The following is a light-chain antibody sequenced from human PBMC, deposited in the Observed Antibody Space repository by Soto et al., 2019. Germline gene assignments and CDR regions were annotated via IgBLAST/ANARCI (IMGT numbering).Light chain of an antibody. CDR1: SSNIGSNY. V-gene: IGLV1-47*01. Sequence: QAVVTQPPSASGTPGQRVTISCSGSSSNIGSNYVYWYQQLPGTAPKLLIYRNNQRPSGGPDRFSRSKSGTSASLAISGLRSGDEADYYCAAWDDSLSGWVFGGGTKVTVL. CDR2: RNN. CDR3: AAWDDSLSGWV. J-gene: IGLJ3*02.